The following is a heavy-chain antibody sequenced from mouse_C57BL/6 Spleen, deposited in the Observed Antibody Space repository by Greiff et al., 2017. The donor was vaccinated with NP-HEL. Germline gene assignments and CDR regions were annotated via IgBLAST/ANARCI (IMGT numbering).Heavy chain of an antibody. V-gene: IGHV14-4*01. CDR2: IDPENGDT. D-gene: IGHD3-3*01. CDR1: GFNIKDDY. Sequence: EVQLVESGAELVRPGASVKLSCTASGFNIKDDYMHWVKQRPEQGLEWIGWIDPENGDTEYASKFQGKATITADTSSNTAYLQLSSLTSEDTAVYYCTTTSRDYWGRGTTLTVSS. J-gene: IGHJ2*01. CDR3: TTTSRDY.